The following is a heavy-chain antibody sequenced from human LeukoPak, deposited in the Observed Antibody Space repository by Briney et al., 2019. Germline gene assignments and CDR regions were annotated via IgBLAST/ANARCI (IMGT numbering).Heavy chain of an antibody. Sequence: GGSLRLSCAASGFTFSSYWMSWVRQAPGKGLEWVANIKQDGSEKYYVDSVKGRFTISRDNAKNSLYLQMNSLRAEDTALYYCAKDMVATTSGIDYYYYGMDVWGQGTTVTVSS. J-gene: IGHJ6*02. V-gene: IGHV3-7*03. CDR2: IKQDGSEK. CDR3: AKDMVATTSGIDYYYYGMDV. CDR1: GFTFSSYW. D-gene: IGHD5-12*01.